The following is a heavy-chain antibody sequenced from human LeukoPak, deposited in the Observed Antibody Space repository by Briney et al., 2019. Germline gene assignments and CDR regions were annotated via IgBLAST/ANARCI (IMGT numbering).Heavy chain of an antibody. V-gene: IGHV4-34*01. J-gene: IGHJ5*02. CDR2: INHSGST. CDR3: ARGLGYSSFNWFDP. Sequence: PSETLSLTCAVYGGSFSGYYWRWIRQPPGKGLEWIGEINHSGSTNYNPSLKSRVTIPVDTSKNQFSLKLSSVTAADTAVYYCARGLGYSSFNWFDPWGQGTLVTVSS. CDR1: GGSFSGYY. D-gene: IGHD6-13*01.